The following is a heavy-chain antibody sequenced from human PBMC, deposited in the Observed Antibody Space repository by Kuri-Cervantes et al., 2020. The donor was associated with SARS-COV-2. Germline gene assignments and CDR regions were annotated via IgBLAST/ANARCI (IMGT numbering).Heavy chain of an antibody. CDR3: AKEMGATKYFQH. J-gene: IGHJ1*01. D-gene: IGHD1-26*01. V-gene: IGHV3-30*18. CDR1: GFTFSSYG. Sequence: GESLKISCAASGFTFSSYGMHRVRQAPGKGLEWVAVISYDGSNKYYADSVKGRFTISRDNSKNTLYLQMNSLRAEDTAVYYCAKEMGATKYFQHWGQGTLVTVSS. CDR2: ISYDGSNK.